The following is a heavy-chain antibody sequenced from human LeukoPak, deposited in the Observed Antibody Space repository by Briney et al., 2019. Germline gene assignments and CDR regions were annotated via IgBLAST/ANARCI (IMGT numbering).Heavy chain of an antibody. CDR3: AREGRSSTPGY. V-gene: IGHV4-4*07. CDR2: ISASGDT. D-gene: IGHD2-15*01. Sequence: SETLSLTCTVSGGSISNSYWCWVRQPAGKGLEWIGRISASGDTDYNPSVKGRVTMSVDTSKNQFSLRLTSVTAADTAVYYCAREGRSSTPGYWGQGTLVTVSS. CDR1: GGSISNSY. J-gene: IGHJ4*02.